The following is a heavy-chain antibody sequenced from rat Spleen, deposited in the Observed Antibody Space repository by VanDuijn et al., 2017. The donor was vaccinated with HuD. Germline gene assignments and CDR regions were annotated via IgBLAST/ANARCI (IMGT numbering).Heavy chain of an antibody. V-gene: IGHV5-31*01. J-gene: IGHJ3*01. D-gene: IGHD1-10*01. CDR3: TTENYWFAY. CDR2: ITNTGGST. CDR1: GFTFNNYW. Sequence: EVQLVESGGGLVQPGRSLKLSCVASGFTFNNYWMTWIRQAPGKGLEWVASITNTGGSTYYPDSVRGRFTISRDDTKSTLYLQMNSLRSEDTATYYCTTENYWFAYWGQGTLVTVSS.